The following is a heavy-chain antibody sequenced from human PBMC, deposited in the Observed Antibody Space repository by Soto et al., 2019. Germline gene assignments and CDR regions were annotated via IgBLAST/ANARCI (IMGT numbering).Heavy chain of an antibody. D-gene: IGHD4-17*01. CDR1: GGSISSGGYY. CDR3: ARKSTVTTCFDY. CDR2: IYYSGST. V-gene: IGHV4-31*03. J-gene: IGHJ4*02. Sequence: QVQLQESGPGLVKPSQTLSLTCTVSGGSISSGGYYWSWIRQLPGKGLEWIGYIYYSGSTHYNPSLKSRITMSVDTSKHQFSLKRSSVTAADTAVYYCARKSTVTTCFDYWGQGTLVTVSS.